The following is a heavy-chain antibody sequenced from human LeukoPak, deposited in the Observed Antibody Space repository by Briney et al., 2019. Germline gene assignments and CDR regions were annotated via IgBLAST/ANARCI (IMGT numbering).Heavy chain of an antibody. V-gene: IGHV1-18*01. J-gene: IGHJ4*02. CDR2: ISAYNGNT. CDR3: ARAALHPYNYDSSGYPIDY. D-gene: IGHD3-22*01. CDR1: GYTFTNYG. Sequence: ASVKVSCKASGYTFTNYGISWVRQAPGQGLEWMGWISAYNGNTKYAQKLQGRVTMTTDTSTSTAYMELRSLRSDDTAVYYCARAALHPYNYDSSGYPIDYWGQGTLVTVSS.